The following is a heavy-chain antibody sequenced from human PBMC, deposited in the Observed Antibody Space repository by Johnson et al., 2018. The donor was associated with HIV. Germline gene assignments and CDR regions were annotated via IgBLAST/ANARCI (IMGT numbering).Heavy chain of an antibody. J-gene: IGHJ3*02. D-gene: IGHD3-16*01. CDR3: VRGLGLQQIDI. CDR2: ISYDGRNN. CDR1: GFVFNNYA. Sequence: QEKLVESGGGVVQPGRSLRLSCAASGFVFNNYALHWVRQAPGQGLELVAVISYDGRNNKYADSVKGRFTISRDSANNTLFLQMNNVRLEDTAVYYCVRGLGLQQIDIWGQGTMVTVSS. V-gene: IGHV3-30*03.